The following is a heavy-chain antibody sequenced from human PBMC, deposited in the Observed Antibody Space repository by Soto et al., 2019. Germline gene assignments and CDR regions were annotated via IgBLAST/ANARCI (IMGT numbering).Heavy chain of an antibody. J-gene: IGHJ5*02. Sequence: ESLKVSCKGSGDRFTSYWIVWVRQMPGKGLELMRIIYPGDSDTRYSPSFQGQVTISADKSISTAYLQWSSLKASDTAMYYCARGDPYYYDSSGSNGFDPWGQGTLVTVSS. CDR2: IYPGDSDT. CDR1: GDRFTSYW. D-gene: IGHD3-22*01. CDR3: ARGDPYYYDSSGSNGFDP. V-gene: IGHV5-51*01.